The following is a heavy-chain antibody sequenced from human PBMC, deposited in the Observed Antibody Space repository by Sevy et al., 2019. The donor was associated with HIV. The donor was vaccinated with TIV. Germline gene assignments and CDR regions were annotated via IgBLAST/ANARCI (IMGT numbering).Heavy chain of an antibody. D-gene: IGHD6-13*01. V-gene: IGHV3-9*01. CDR3: AKDTSAAARRGAFYY. CDR1: GFTFDDYA. CDR2: ISWKSGGI. J-gene: IGHJ4*02. Sequence: GGSLRLSCVASGFTFDDYAMHWVRQAPGKGLEWVSGISWKSGGIGYADSVKGRFTISRDNVKNSLYLQMNSLRAEDTALYYCAKDTSAAARRGAFYYWGQGTLVTVSS.